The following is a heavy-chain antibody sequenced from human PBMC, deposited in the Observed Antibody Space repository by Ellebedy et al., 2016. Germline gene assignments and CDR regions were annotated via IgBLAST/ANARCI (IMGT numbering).Heavy chain of an antibody. CDR2: ISSSSSTT. CDR1: GFTFSSYS. J-gene: IGHJ4*02. CDR3: ATIKGELWPY. D-gene: IGHD1-26*01. Sequence: GGSLRLXXAASGFTFSSYSMKWVRQAPGKGLEWVSCISSSSSTTLYADSVKGRFTISRDNAKNSLYLQMNSLRAEDTAVYYCATIKGELWPYWGQGTLVTVSS. V-gene: IGHV3-48*01.